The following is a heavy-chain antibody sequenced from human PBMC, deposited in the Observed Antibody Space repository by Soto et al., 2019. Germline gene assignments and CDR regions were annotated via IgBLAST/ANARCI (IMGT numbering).Heavy chain of an antibody. CDR1: GGTFSSYA. Sequence: SVKVSCKASGGTFSSYAISLVRQAPGQGLEWMGGIIPIFGTANYAQKFQGRVTITADESTSTAYMELSSLRSEDTAVYYCARSPFTIFGVVFYFDYWGQGTLVTVSS. CDR3: ARSPFTIFGVVFYFDY. J-gene: IGHJ4*02. V-gene: IGHV1-69*13. CDR2: IIPIFGTA. D-gene: IGHD3-3*01.